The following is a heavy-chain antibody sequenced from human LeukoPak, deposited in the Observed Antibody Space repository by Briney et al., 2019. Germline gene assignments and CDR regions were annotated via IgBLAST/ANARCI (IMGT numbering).Heavy chain of an antibody. CDR2: ISSSSSYI. J-gene: IGHJ4*02. CDR3: ARDAVLIGLDY. Sequence: GGSLRLSCAASEFTFSSYSMNWVRQAPGKGLEWVSSISSSSSYIYYADSVKGRFTISRDNAKNSLYLQMNSLRAEDTAVYYCARDAVLIGLDYWGQGTLVTVSS. CDR1: EFTFSSYS. V-gene: IGHV3-21*01.